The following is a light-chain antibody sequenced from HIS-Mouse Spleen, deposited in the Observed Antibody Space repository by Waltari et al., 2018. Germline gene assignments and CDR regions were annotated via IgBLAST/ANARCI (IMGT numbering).Light chain of an antibody. J-gene: IGKJ4*01. V-gene: IGKV3-11*01. CDR3: QQRSNWPLT. CDR2: DAS. CDR1: QSVSSY. Sequence: EIVLTQSPATLSLSPGERATLSCRASQSVSSYLAWYQQKPGRAPRLLIYDASNRATGIPARCSGSGSGTDFTLTISSLEPEDFAVYYCQQRSNWPLTFGGGTKVEIK.